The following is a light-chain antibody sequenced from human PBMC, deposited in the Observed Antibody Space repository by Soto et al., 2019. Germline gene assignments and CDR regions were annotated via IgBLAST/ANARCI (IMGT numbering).Light chain of an antibody. J-gene: IGKJ1*01. CDR1: QSISSW. CDR2: DAS. V-gene: IGKV1-5*01. Sequence: DIQMTQSPSTLSASVGDRVTVTCRASQSISSWLAWYQHKPGKAPKLLIYDASTLESGVPSRFSGGGSGTEFSLIINGLQPEDFATYYCQQYHGFWFGKGTKVDIK. CDR3: QQYHGFW.